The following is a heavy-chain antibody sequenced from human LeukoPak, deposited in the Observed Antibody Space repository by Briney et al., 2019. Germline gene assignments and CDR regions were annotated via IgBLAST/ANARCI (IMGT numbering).Heavy chain of an antibody. CDR2: IRQDGSEK. CDR1: GFTFSSFW. J-gene: IGHJ4*02. V-gene: IGHV3-7*03. CDR3: AKPSYDSSGYYKPADY. Sequence: GGSLRLSCAASGFTFSSFWMSWVRQAPGKGLEWVANIRQDGSEKYYVDSVKGRFTISRDSAQNSLYLQMNSLRAEDTAVYYCAKPSYDSSGYYKPADYWGQGTLVTVSS. D-gene: IGHD3-22*01.